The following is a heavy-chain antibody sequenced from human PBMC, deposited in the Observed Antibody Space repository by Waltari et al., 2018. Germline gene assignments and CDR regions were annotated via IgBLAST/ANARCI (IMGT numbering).Heavy chain of an antibody. CDR2: VDPEDGET. CDR1: GYTFTDYS. CDR3: ATALGDRSSASRAFDI. J-gene: IGHJ3*02. V-gene: IGHV1-69-2*01. D-gene: IGHD3-10*01. Sequence: EVQLLQSGTELNTPGTTVKISCQVSGYTFTDYSIHWVQKAPVKGPHWMGLVDPEDGETIYAEKFQGRVTITADTSTDTAYMERSSLRSEDTAVYYCATALGDRSSASRAFDIWGLGTMITVSS.